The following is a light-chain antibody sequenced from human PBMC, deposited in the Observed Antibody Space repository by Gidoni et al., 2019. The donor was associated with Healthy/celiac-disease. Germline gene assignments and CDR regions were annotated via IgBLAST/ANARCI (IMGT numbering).Light chain of an antibody. CDR3: SSYTSSSNV. Sequence: SALTHSAPVSGSPGQSITISCTGASSDVGGHNYVAWYQQHPGKAPKLMIYDVSNRPAGVSNRFSGSKSGNTASLTISGLQAEDEADYYCSSYTSSSNVFGTGTKVTVL. J-gene: IGLJ1*01. CDR1: SSDVGGHNY. CDR2: DVS. V-gene: IGLV2-14*03.